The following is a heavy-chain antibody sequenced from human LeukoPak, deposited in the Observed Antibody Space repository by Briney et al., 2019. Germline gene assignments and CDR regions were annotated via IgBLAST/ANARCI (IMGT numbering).Heavy chain of an antibody. D-gene: IGHD1-26*01. Sequence: PVQPLDSPSVLIDGKTIHYADSVKGRFTISRDNAKNSEYLQMNSLRVEDTAIYYCASLWELIGSWGQGTLVTVSS. J-gene: IGHJ4*02. CDR3: ASLWELIGS. V-gene: IGHV3-69-1*02. CDR2: LIDGKTI.